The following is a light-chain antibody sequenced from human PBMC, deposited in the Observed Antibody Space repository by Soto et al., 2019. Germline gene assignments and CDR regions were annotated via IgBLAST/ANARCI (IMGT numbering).Light chain of an antibody. CDR1: SSNIGTNY. J-gene: IGLJ1*01. CDR3: AAWDGSLDGRFV. CDR2: LND. Sequence: QAVLTQPPSASGTPGQRVTISCAGSSSNIGTNYVHWYQQLPGTAPKLLIYLNDQRPSGVPDRFSGSKSGTSASLAISGLRSEDEADYFCAAWDGSLDGRFVFGTGTKVTVL. V-gene: IGLV1-47*02.